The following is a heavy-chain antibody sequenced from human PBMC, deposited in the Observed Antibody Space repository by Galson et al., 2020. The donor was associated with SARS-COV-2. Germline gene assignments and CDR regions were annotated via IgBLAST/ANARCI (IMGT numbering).Heavy chain of an antibody. CDR3: ARVGPRAGAFYAFAI. CDR2: IHHAGPT. V-gene: IGHV4-4*02. CDR1: GDSISSHNG. Sequence: SETLSLTCAVSGDSISSHNGWSWVRQSPGKGLEWSSEIHHAGPTNFNPSLRSRVTISVDKSQNQFSLNVRSVTAADTAVYFCARVGPRAGAFYAFAIWRQGTMVTVSS. D-gene: IGHD1-26*01. J-gene: IGHJ3*02.